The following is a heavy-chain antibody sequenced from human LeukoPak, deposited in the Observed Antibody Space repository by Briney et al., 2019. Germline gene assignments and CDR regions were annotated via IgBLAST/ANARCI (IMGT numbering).Heavy chain of an antibody. J-gene: IGHJ5*02. D-gene: IGHD2-15*01. CDR2: IYYSGST. CDR1: GGSISSSSYY. V-gene: IGHV4-39*07. Sequence: SETLSLTCTVSGGSISSSSYYWGWIRQPPGKGLEWIGSIYYSGSTYYNPSLKSRVTISVDTSKNQFSLNLRSVTAADTAVYYCARDTLFCSGGSCDPQSWFDPWGHGTLVTVSS. CDR3: ARDTLFCSGGSCDPQSWFDP.